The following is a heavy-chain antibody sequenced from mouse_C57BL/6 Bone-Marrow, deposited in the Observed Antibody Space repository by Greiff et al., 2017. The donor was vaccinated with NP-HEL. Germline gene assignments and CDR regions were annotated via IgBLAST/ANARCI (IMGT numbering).Heavy chain of an antibody. CDR1: GYTFTSYW. CDR3: ARARLYCCGSEGWFAY. Sequence: QVQLQQSGAELVMPGASVKLSCKASGYTFTSYWMHWVKQRPGQGLEWIGEIDPSDSYTNYNQKFKGKSTLTVDKSSSTAYMQLSSLTSEDSAVYYCARARLYCCGSEGWFAYWGQGTLVTVSA. CDR2: IDPSDSYT. J-gene: IGHJ3*01. D-gene: IGHD1-1*01. V-gene: IGHV1-69*01.